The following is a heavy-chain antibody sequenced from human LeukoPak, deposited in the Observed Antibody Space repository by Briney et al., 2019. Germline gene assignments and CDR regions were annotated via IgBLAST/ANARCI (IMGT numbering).Heavy chain of an antibody. CDR1: GFTFSSYG. V-gene: IGHV3-30*02. Sequence: GGSLRLSCAASGFTFSSYGMHWVCQAPGKGLEWVAFIRYDGSNKYYADSVKGRFTISRDNSKNTLYLQMNSLRAEDTAVYYCAKDRSQLVPNYFDYWGQGTLVTVSS. J-gene: IGHJ4*02. CDR3: AKDRSQLVPNYFDY. D-gene: IGHD6-13*01. CDR2: IRYDGSNK.